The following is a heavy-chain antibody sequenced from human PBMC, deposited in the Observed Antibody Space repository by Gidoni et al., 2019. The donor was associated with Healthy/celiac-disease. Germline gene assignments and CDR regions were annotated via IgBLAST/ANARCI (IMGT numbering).Heavy chain of an antibody. J-gene: IGHJ4*02. Sequence: EVQLVESGGGLVQPGRSLRLSCAASGFTFDDYAMHWVRQAPGKGLEWVSGISWNSGSIGYADSVKGRFTISRDNAKNSLYLQMNSLRAEDTALYYCAKDPSPGIKGTYYFDYWGQGTLVTVSS. CDR2: ISWNSGSI. CDR3: AKDPSPGIKGTYYFDY. V-gene: IGHV3-9*01. D-gene: IGHD1-1*01. CDR1: GFTFDDYA.